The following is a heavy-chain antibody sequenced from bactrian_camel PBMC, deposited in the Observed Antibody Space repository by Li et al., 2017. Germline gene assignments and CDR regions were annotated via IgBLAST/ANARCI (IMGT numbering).Heavy chain of an antibody. CDR3: QAAVVGASWRCGGTSHYY. CDR2: IARDGTT. D-gene: IGHD7*01. V-gene: IGHV3S53*01. Sequence: HVQLVESGGGSGQAGGSLTLSCTASGYRCASYCMGWFRQAPGKEREVVSSIARDGTTTYADSVKGRFTISQNDERNTVYLEMNNLKPEDTAMYYCQAAVVGASWRCGGTSHYYWGQGTQVTVS. J-gene: IGHJ4*01. CDR1: GYRCASYC.